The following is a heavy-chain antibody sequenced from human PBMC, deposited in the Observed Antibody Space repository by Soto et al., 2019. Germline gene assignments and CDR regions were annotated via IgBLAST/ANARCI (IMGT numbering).Heavy chain of an antibody. D-gene: IGHD2-21*02. CDR1: GYTFTSYD. Sequence: ASVKVSCKASGYTFTSYDINWVRQATGQGLEWMGWMNPNSGNTGYAQKFQGRVTMTRNTSISTAYMELSSLRSEDTAVYYCARDAMAYCGGDCYPSCYCYYGMDFWGQGTTVTVSS. CDR2: MNPNSGNT. CDR3: ARDAMAYCGGDCYPSCYCYYGMDF. V-gene: IGHV1-8*01. J-gene: IGHJ6*02.